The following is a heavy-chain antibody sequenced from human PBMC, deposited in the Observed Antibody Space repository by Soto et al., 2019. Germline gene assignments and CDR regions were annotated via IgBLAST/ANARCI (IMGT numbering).Heavy chain of an antibody. CDR2: FRESGGTT. CDR3: AKDSHWAILSPTHDY. CDR1: GFTFTSTA. J-gene: IGHJ4*02. V-gene: IGHV3-23*01. Sequence: VQLSESGGGLVQPGGSLRLSCAASGFTFTSTAMSWVRQAPGKGLEWVSTFRESGGTTHYADSVKGRFNVSSDTSKNILYLQLDSLSAEDTAIYYCAKDSHWAILSPTHDYWGQGTLVTVSS. D-gene: IGHD2-2*01.